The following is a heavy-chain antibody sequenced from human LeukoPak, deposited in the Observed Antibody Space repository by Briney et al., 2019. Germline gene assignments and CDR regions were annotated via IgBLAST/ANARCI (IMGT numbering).Heavy chain of an antibody. CDR2: ISGSGGST. J-gene: IGHJ4*02. V-gene: IGHV3-23*01. D-gene: IGHD2-15*01. CDR1: VFTFSIYA. CDR3: AKDVTLGYRDY. Sequence: PGGSLRLSCASSVFTFSIYAMSWVRQAPGKGLEGVSAISGSGGSTYYADSVKGRFTISRDNSKNTLYLQMKSLRAEDTAVYYCAKDVTLGYRDYWGQGTLVTVSS.